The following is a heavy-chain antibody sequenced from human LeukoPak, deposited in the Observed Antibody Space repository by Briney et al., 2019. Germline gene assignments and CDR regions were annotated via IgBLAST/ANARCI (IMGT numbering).Heavy chain of an antibody. Sequence: SETLSLTCTVSGGSISSYYWSWIRQPAGKGLEWIGEINHSGSTNYNPSLKSRVTISVDTSKNQFSLKLSSVTAADTAVYYCARGPNVWGKRDYWGQGTLVTVSS. D-gene: IGHD3-16*01. CDR1: GGSISSYY. CDR2: INHSGST. CDR3: ARGPNVWGKRDY. J-gene: IGHJ4*02. V-gene: IGHV4-34*01.